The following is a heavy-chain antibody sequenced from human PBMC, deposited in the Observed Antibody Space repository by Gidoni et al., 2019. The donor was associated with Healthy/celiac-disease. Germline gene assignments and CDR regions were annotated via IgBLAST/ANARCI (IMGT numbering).Heavy chain of an antibody. CDR3: TTDREFLSSGWKDYYYYGMDV. V-gene: IGHV3-15*07. CDR2: IKSKTDGGTT. J-gene: IGHJ6*02. D-gene: IGHD6-19*01. Sequence: GLEWVGRIKSKTDGGTTDYAAPVKGRFTISRDDSKNTLYLQMNSLKTEDTAVYYCTTDREFLSSGWKDYYYYGMDVWGQGTTVTVSS.